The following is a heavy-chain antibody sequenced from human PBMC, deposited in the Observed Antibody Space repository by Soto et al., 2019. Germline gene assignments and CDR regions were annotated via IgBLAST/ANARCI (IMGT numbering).Heavy chain of an antibody. CDR3: ARLDGYGGLLDY. CDR1: GGSISSTSHY. Sequence: QLQLQESGPGLVRPSETLSLTCTVSGGSISSTSHYWGWVRQPPGKGLEWIGSIYYTGSTYFRPSLRSRVTISVDTSTNHFSLKLNSVTAADTSVYFCARLDGYGGLLDYWGQGTLVTVSS. D-gene: IGHD2-21*01. V-gene: IGHV4-39*01. CDR2: IYYTGST. J-gene: IGHJ4*02.